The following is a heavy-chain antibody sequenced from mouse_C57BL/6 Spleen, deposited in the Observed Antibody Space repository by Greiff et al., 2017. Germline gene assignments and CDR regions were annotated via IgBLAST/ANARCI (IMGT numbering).Heavy chain of an antibody. D-gene: IGHD2-10*02. CDR1: GYTFTDYY. V-gene: IGHV1-26*01. CDR3: ARGGYERAY. CDR2: INPNNGGT. Sequence: VQLQQSGPELVKPGASVKISCKASGYTFTDYYMNWVKQSHGKSLERIGDINPNNGGTSYNQKFKGKATLTVDKSSSTAYMELRSLTSEDSAVYYCARGGYERAYWGQGTLVTVSA. J-gene: IGHJ3*01.